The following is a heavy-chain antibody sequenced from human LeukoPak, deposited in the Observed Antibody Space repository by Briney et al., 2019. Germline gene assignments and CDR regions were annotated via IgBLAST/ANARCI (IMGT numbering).Heavy chain of an antibody. CDR3: ARWTAVVGNYFSRSGY. D-gene: IGHD1-7*01. CDR1: GGSIDNGGDY. V-gene: IGHV4-31*03. J-gene: IGHJ4*02. Sequence: SQTLSLTCTVSGGSIDNGGDYCSWIRQHPGRGLEWIGYIYYSGNTYYSPSLKSRVTISVDTSKNQFSLQLSSVTAADTAVYYCARWTAVVGNYFSRSGYWGQGTLVSVSS. CDR2: IYYSGNT.